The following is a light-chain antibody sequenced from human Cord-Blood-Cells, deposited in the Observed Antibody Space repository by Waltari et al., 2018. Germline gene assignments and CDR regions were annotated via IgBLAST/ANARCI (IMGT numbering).Light chain of an antibody. CDR1: SSDVGGYNY. CDR3: SSYAGSNNLV. CDR2: EVS. Sequence: QSALTQPPSASGSPGQSVTISCTGTSSDVGGYNYVSWYQQHPGKAPKRMIYEVSKRPSGLPDRFSASKSGNTASLTVSGLQAEDEADYYCSSYAGSNNLVFGGGTKLTVL. V-gene: IGLV2-8*01. J-gene: IGLJ2*01.